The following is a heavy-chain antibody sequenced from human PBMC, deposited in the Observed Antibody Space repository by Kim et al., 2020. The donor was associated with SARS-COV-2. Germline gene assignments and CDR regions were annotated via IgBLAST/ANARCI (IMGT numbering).Heavy chain of an antibody. D-gene: IGHD2-2*02. CDR3: ARGGVVPAAIIPFDY. V-gene: IGHV4-34*01. J-gene: IGHJ4*02. CDR2: INHSGST. CDR1: GGSFSGYY. Sequence: SETLSLTCAVYGGSFSGYYWSWIRQPPGKGLEWIGEINHSGSTNYNPSLKSRVTISVDTSKNQFSLKLSSVTAADTAVYYCARGGVVPAAIIPFDYWGQGTLVTVSS.